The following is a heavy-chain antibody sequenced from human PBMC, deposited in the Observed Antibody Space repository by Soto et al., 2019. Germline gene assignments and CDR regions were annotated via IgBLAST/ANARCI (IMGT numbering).Heavy chain of an antibody. J-gene: IGHJ4*02. Sequence: PSETLSLTCIVSGGSISNYYWSWIRQPPGKGLEWIGYIYYSGSTNYNPSLTSRVTISADTSMNQFSLALTSVTAADTAMYYCARGSTTEKVDSWGQGILVTVS. CDR1: GGSISNYY. CDR3: ARGSTTEKVDS. V-gene: IGHV4-59*08. CDR2: IYYSGST.